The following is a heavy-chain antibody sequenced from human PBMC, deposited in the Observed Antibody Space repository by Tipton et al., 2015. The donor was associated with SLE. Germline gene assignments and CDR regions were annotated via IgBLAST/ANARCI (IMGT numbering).Heavy chain of an antibody. CDR3: ARVPGLERSYYYNYYMDV. CDR1: GGSFSGYY. D-gene: IGHD1-1*01. V-gene: IGHV4-34*01. J-gene: IGHJ6*03. CDR2: INHSGGT. Sequence: SLTCAVYGGSFSGYYWSWIRQPPGKGLEWIGEINHSGGTNYNLSLKSRVTISVDTSKNQFSLRLSSVTAADTAVYYCARVPGLERSYYYNYYMDVWGKGTTVTVSS.